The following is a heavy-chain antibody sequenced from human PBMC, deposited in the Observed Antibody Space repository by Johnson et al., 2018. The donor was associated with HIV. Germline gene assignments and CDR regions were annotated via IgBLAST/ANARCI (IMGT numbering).Heavy chain of an antibody. J-gene: IGHJ3*02. D-gene: IGHD6-13*01. CDR1: GFTFDDYG. CDR2: INWNGGST. CDR3: AKDTGAAGTMGYAFDI. Sequence: VQLVESGGGLVKPGGSLRLSCAASGFTFDDYGMSWVRQAPGKGLEWVSGINWNGGSTGYADSVKGRFTISRDNAKNSLYLQMNSLRAEDTALYYCAKDTGAAGTMGYAFDIWGQGTMVTVSS. V-gene: IGHV3-20*04.